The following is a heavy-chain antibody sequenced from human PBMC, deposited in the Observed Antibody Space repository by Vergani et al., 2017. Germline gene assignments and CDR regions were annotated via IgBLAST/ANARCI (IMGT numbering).Heavy chain of an antibody. J-gene: IGHJ4*02. V-gene: IGHV4-61*10. Sequence: QVQLQESGPGLVKPSETLSLTCTVSGGSVSSGSYYWSWIRQPAGKGLEWIGYIYYSGSTNYNPSLKSRVTISVDTSKNQVSLKLSSVTAADTAVYYCARGPQWLLQHFDYWGQGTLVTVSS. CDR2: IYYSGST. CDR1: GGSVSSGSYY. CDR3: ARGPQWLLQHFDY. D-gene: IGHD3-22*01.